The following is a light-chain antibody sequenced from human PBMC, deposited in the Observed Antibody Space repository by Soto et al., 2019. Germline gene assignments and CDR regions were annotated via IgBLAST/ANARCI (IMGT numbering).Light chain of an antibody. CDR2: DIR. CDR3: SSYTSSSTRV. Sequence: QSALTQPASVSGSPGQSITISCTGTSSDVGGYKYVSWYKQHPGKAPKLMIYDIRNRPSGVANRFSGSKSGNTASLTISGLHAKDEADYYCSSYTSSSTRVFGTGTKLTVL. CDR1: SSDVGGYKY. V-gene: IGLV2-14*03. J-gene: IGLJ1*01.